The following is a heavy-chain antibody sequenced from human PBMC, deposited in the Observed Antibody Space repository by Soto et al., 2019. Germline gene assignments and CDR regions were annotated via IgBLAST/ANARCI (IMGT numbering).Heavy chain of an antibody. CDR2: ISGSGGTT. V-gene: IGHV3-23*01. J-gene: IGHJ4*02. CDR1: GFTFSSYA. D-gene: IGHD6-19*01. Sequence: GGSLRLSLAASGFTFSSYARSWVRQAPGKGLEWVSAISGSGGTTYYADSVKGRFTISRDNSKNTLYLQMNSLRAEDTAVYYCAKDPVAVAGTNFFDYWGQGTLVTVSS. CDR3: AKDPVAVAGTNFFDY.